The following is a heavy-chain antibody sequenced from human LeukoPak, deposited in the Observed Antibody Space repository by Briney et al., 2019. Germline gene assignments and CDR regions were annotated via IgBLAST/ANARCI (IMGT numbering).Heavy chain of an antibody. CDR1: GGSISSSSYY. D-gene: IGHD1-26*01. CDR3: ARERPLTSGSYFDL. Sequence: SETLSLTCTVSGGSISSSSYYWDWDWIRQPPGKGLEWIGSISHSGSTLYNPSLKSRVTISKDTSKNQFSLKATSVTAADTAVYFCARERPLTSGSYFDLWGQEILVTVSS. CDR2: ISHSGST. J-gene: IGHJ4*02. V-gene: IGHV4-39*07.